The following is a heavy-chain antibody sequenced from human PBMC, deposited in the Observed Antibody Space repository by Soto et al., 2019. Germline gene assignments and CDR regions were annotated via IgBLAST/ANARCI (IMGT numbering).Heavy chain of an antibody. CDR1: GYSFTTYG. CDR2: ISGYNGNT. Sequence: QVQLVQSRGEVKKPGASVKDSCKTSGYSFTTYGISWVRQAPGQWLEWMGWISGYNGNTNYAQNLQGRVTMTTDTSTSTAYLELRSLRSDDTAVYYCTREGPAPYYYYGMDVWGQGSTVTVSS. J-gene: IGHJ6*02. V-gene: IGHV1-18*01. CDR3: TREGPAPYYYYGMDV.